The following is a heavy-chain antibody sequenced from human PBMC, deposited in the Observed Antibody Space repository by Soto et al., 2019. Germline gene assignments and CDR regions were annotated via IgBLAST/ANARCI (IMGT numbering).Heavy chain of an antibody. CDR2: VTDSGGST. J-gene: IGHJ6*02. Sequence: GGSLRLSCAASGFTFSSYAMTWVRQAPGKGLQWVSSVTDSGGSTYYADSVKGRFTVSRDNSKTTLYLRMTSLRAEDTAVYYCAKGKTSLNYYYYGMDVWGQGTTVTVSS. V-gene: IGHV3-23*01. CDR3: AKGKTSLNYYYYGMDV. CDR1: GFTFSSYA.